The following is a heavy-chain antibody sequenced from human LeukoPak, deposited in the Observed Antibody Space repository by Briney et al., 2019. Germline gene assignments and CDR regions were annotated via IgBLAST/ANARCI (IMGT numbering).Heavy chain of an antibody. V-gene: IGHV3-23*01. Sequence: GGSLRLSCAASGFTFSSYAMSWVRQAPGKGLEWVSTISGSGGSTDYADSVKGRFTISRDNSKNTLYLQMNNLRGEDTAEYYCAKDMELASWGQGTLVTVSS. CDR2: ISGSGGST. CDR1: GFTFSSYA. D-gene: IGHD1-26*01. CDR3: AKDMELAS. J-gene: IGHJ5*02.